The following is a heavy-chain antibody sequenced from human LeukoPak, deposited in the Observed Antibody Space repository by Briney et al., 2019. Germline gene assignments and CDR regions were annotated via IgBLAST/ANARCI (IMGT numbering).Heavy chain of an antibody. CDR3: TTDGRADAFDI. CDR2: IKSKTDGGTT. V-gene: IGHV3-15*01. Sequence: PGGSLRLSCAGSGFTFSNAWMSWVRQAPGKGLEWVCRIKSKTDGGTTDYAAPVKGRFTISRDDSKNTLYLQMNSLKTEDTAVYYCTTDGRADAFDIWGQGTMVTVSS. J-gene: IGHJ3*02. CDR1: GFTFSNAW.